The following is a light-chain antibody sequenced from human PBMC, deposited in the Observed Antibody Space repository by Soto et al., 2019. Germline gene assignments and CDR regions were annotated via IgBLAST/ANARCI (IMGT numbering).Light chain of an antibody. CDR3: QQYGSSPCT. CDR1: QSVSSSY. V-gene: IGKV3-20*01. CDR2: GAS. Sequence: EIVLTQSPGTLSLSPGERATLSCRASQSVSSSYLAWYQQKPGQAPRLLIYGASSRATGIPDRFSGSGSGTDFTIIISRLEPEDFAVYYCQQYGSSPCTFGQGTKVEIK. J-gene: IGKJ1*01.